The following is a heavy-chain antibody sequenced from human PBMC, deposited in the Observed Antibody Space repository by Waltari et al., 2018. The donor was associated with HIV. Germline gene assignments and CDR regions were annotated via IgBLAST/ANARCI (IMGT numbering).Heavy chain of an antibody. J-gene: IGHJ5*02. CDR2: ISYSGST. CDR1: GDSISSSSYS. V-gene: IGHV4-39*01. D-gene: IGHD2-21*02. Sequence: QLQLQESGPGLVKPLETLSLTCTVSGDSISSSSYSWGWIRQPPGKGLEWIGSISYSGSTYYNPSLKSRVTISVDTSKNQFSLKLSSVTAADTAVYYCARRAVVVTAKGPFDPWGQGTLVTVSS. CDR3: ARRAVVVTAKGPFDP.